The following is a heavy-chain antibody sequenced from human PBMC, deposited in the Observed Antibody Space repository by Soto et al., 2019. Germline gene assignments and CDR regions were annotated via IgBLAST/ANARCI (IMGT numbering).Heavy chain of an antibody. V-gene: IGHV4-31*03. D-gene: IGHD6-19*01. CDR3: ARDWGSSGWPN. Sequence: LSLTCTVSGHSLSSGGYYWSWIRQHPGKGLEWVGYIYFTGTTLYNPSLKSRLAISVDTSKNQFSLKLTSVTAADTAVYYCARDWGSSGWPNWGQGVLVTVSS. J-gene: IGHJ4*02. CDR1: GHSLSSGGYY. CDR2: IYFTGTT.